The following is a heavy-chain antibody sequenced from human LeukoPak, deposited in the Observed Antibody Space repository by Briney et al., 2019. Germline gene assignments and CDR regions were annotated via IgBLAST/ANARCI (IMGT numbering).Heavy chain of an antibody. J-gene: IGHJ6*03. CDR2: IYYSGGT. Sequence: SETLSLTCTVSGGSISSYGYYWVWIRQPPGKGLEWIGSIYYSGGTYYNPSLKSRVTISVDTSKNQFSLKLSSVTAADTAVYYCASPTVRGTHYYYMDVRGKGTTVTVSS. V-gene: IGHV4-39*01. D-gene: IGHD3-10*01. CDR3: ASPTVRGTHYYYMDV. CDR1: GGSISSYGYY.